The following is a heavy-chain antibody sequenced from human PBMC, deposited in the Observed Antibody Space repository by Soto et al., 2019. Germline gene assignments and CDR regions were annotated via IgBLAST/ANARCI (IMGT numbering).Heavy chain of an antibody. CDR3: AKDRNPYCSGGSCYDWFDP. CDR1: GFTFSSYA. V-gene: IGHV3-23*01. Sequence: AGGSLRLSCAASGFTFSSYAMSWVRQAPGKGLEWVSAISGSGGSTYYADSVKGRFTISRDNSKNTLYLQMNSLRAEDTAVYYCAKDRNPYCSGGSCYDWFDPWGQGTLVTVSS. D-gene: IGHD2-15*01. J-gene: IGHJ5*02. CDR2: ISGSGGST.